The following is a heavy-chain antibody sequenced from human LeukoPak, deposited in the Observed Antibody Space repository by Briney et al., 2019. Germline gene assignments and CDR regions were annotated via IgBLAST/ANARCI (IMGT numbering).Heavy chain of an antibody. Sequence: GGSLRLSCAASGFTFSSYSMSWVRQAPGKGLEWVADIKQDGSETYYVDSVKGRFTISRDNAKNSQYLQMNSLRAEDTAVYYCARGPPRLRPSDYYGMDVWGQGTTVTVSS. V-gene: IGHV3-7*01. CDR1: GFTFSSYS. CDR3: ARGPPRLRPSDYYGMDV. J-gene: IGHJ6*02. CDR2: IKQDGSET. D-gene: IGHD3-16*01.